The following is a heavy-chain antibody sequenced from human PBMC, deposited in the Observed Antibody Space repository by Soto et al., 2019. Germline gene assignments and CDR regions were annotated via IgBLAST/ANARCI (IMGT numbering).Heavy chain of an antibody. CDR2: INAGNGNT. V-gene: IGHV1-3*01. CDR3: ARDDLYGYCSGGSCYGMDV. CDR1: GYTLTIYA. J-gene: IGHJ6*02. D-gene: IGHD2-15*01. Sequence: ASVKVSCKASGYTLTIYAMHWVRQAPGQRLEWMGWINAGNGNTKYSQKFQGRVTITADKSTSTAYMELSSLRSEDTAVYYCARDDLYGYCSGGSCYGMDVWGQGTTVTVSS.